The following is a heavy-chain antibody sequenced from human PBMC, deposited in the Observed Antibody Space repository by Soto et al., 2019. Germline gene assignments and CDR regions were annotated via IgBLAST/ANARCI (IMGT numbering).Heavy chain of an antibody. CDR3: ARYIRARNWFDP. CDR2: IIPIFGTA. Sequence: SVKVSCKAAGGTFSSYAISWVRQAPGQGLEWMGGIIPIFGTANYAQKFQGRVTMTRDTSISTAYMELSRLRSDDTAVYYCARYIRARNWFDPWGQGTLVTVSS. CDR1: GGTFSSYA. V-gene: IGHV1-69*05. D-gene: IGHD3-3*02. J-gene: IGHJ5*02.